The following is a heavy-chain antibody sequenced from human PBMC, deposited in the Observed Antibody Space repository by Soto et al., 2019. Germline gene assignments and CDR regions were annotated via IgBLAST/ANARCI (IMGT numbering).Heavy chain of an antibody. CDR2: ISYDGSNK. CDR1: GFTFSSYA. Sequence: GGSLRLSCAASGFTFSSYAMSWVRQAPGKGLEWVAVISYDGSNKYYADSVKGRFTISRDNSKNTLYLQMNSLRAEDTAVYYCARDYGDYVVNYYYGMDVWGQGTTVTVSS. CDR3: ARDYGDYVVNYYYGMDV. D-gene: IGHD4-17*01. V-gene: IGHV3-30-3*01. J-gene: IGHJ6*02.